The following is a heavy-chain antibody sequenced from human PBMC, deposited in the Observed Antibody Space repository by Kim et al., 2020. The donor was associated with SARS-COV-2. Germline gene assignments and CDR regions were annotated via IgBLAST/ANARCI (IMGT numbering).Heavy chain of an antibody. CDR2: INPSDGST. D-gene: IGHD3-3*01. CDR3: ARELTSTISNPFFYYHGMDV. V-gene: IGHV1-46*01. Sequence: ASVKVSCKASVYTFTSYYMHWVRQAPGQGLEWMGIINPSDGSTSYAQKFQGRVTMTRDTSTSTVYMELSSLRSEDTAVYYCARELTSTISNPFFYYHGMDVWGQGTTVTVSS. CDR1: VYTFTSYY. J-gene: IGHJ6*02.